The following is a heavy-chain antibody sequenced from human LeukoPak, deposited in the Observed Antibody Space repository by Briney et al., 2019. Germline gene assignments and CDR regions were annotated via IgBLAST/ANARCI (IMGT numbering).Heavy chain of an antibody. J-gene: IGHJ4*02. CDR2: IYHSGST. Sequence: PSQTLSLTCAVSGGSISSGGYSWSWIRQPPGKGLEWIGYIYHSGSTYYNPSLKSRVTISVDRSKNQFSLKLSSVTAADTAVYYCARDSQVGATGFDYWGQGTQVTVSS. V-gene: IGHV4-30-2*01. D-gene: IGHD1-26*01. CDR1: GGSISSGGYS. CDR3: ARDSQVGATGFDY.